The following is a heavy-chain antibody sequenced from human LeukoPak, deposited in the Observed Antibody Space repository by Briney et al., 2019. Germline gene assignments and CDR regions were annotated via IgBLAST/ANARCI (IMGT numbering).Heavy chain of an antibody. CDR3: ARGYYDSNDSNRSNWFDP. V-gene: IGHV3-74*01. D-gene: IGHD3-22*01. CDR1: GFSLSSHW. J-gene: IGHJ5*02. Sequence: TGGSLRLSCAASGFSLSSHWMHWVRQAPEKGLVWVSRLNTDGSSTVYADSVKGRFTISRDNAKNTLYLQMNSLRAEDTAVYYCARGYYDSNDSNRSNWFDPWGQGTLVTVSS. CDR2: LNTDGSST.